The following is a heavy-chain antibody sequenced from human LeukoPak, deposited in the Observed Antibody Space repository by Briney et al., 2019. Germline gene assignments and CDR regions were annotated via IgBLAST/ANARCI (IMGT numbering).Heavy chain of an antibody. CDR3: ARSGYSYGYYYYMDV. CDR2: IYPGDSDT. Sequence: PGESLKISCKGSGYSFTSYWIGWVRQLPGKGLEWMGIIYPGDSDTRYSPSFQGQVTISADKSISTAYLQWSSLKASDTAMYYCARSGYSYGYYYYMDVWGKGTTVTVSS. V-gene: IGHV5-51*01. J-gene: IGHJ6*03. CDR1: GYSFTSYW. D-gene: IGHD5-18*01.